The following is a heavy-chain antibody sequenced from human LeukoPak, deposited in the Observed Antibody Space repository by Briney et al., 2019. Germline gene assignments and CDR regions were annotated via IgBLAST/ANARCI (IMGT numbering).Heavy chain of an antibody. CDR3: ALWKYGNSPLDF. Sequence: PGGSLRLSCAASGFTFSSYEMNWVRQAPGKGLEWVSYISSSGSTIYYADSVKGRFTISRDNAKNSLYLQMNSLRAEDTAVYYCALWKYGNSPLDFWGQGTLVTVSS. CDR1: GFTFSSYE. J-gene: IGHJ4*02. D-gene: IGHD6-6*01. CDR2: ISSSGSTI. V-gene: IGHV3-48*03.